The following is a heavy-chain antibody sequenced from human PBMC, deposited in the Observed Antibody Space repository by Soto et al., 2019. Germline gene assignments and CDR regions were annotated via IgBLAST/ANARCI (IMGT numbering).Heavy chain of an antibody. V-gene: IGHV4-28*01. Sequence: SETLSLTCAVSGYSITSSNWWGWIRQHPGKGLEWIGYIYYSGTTYYNPSLESRVTMSVDTSKNQFSLRLNSVTAVDTAVYYCAMTRGDPQHHGLDYWAQGTLVTVSS. CDR1: GYSITSSNW. D-gene: IGHD4-17*01. J-gene: IGHJ4*02. CDR2: IYYSGTT. CDR3: AMTRGDPQHHGLDY.